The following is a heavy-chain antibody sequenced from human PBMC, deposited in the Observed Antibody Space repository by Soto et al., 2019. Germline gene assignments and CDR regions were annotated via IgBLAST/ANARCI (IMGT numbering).Heavy chain of an antibody. CDR2: IYYGGTT. Sequence: QLQLQESGPGLVKPSETLSLTCTVSGGSISSTTYYWGWIRQPPGKGLEWIGTIYYGGTTYYNPSLKSRVTLSADTSKNQFSLNLSSVTATDTAVYYCARSVRERDWFDPWGQGTLVTVSS. D-gene: IGHD2-8*01. J-gene: IGHJ5*02. CDR1: GGSISSTTYY. CDR3: ARSVRERDWFDP. V-gene: IGHV4-39*01.